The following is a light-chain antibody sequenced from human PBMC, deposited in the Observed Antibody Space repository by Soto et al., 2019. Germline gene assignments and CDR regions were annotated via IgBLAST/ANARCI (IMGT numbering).Light chain of an antibody. J-gene: IGLJ3*02. CDR2: SSN. V-gene: IGLV1-44*01. CDR1: NSNIGSNT. CDR3: AACDGSLNGVV. Sequence: QSVLTQPPSASGTPGQRVTISCSGINSNIGSNTVNWYQQFPGAAPKLLVYSSNLRPSGVPARFSGSKSGTSASLAISGLQSQDESDYYCAACDGSLNGVVFGGGTKLTVL.